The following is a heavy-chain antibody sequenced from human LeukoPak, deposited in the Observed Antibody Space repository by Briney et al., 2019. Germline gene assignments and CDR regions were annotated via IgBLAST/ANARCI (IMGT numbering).Heavy chain of an antibody. Sequence: PGRSLRLSCAASGFTFDNYAMNWVRQVPGKGLEWISLISWNSGTIGYADSVKGRFTISRDYANNFLYLQMNSLRAEDTALYYCARAYKDRSLAGKKEFFQHCGQGTLVTVSS. D-gene: IGHD6-19*01. CDR2: ISWNSGTI. CDR3: ARAYKDRSLAGKKEFFQH. V-gene: IGHV3-9*01. J-gene: IGHJ1*01. CDR1: GFTFDNYA.